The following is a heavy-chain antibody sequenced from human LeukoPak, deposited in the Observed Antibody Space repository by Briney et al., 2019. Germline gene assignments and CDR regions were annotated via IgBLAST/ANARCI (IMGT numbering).Heavy chain of an antibody. CDR2: ISAYNGNT. V-gene: IGHV1-18*01. J-gene: IGHJ5*02. CDR1: GYTFTSYG. CDR3: AREGGTKIAAAGRGPNWFDP. Sequence: GASVKVSCKASGYTFTSYGISWVRQAPGQGLEWMGWISAYNGNTNYAQKLQGRVTMTRDTSTSTAYMELSSLRSEDTAVYYCAREGGTKIAAAGRGPNWFDPWGQGTLVTVSS. D-gene: IGHD6-13*01.